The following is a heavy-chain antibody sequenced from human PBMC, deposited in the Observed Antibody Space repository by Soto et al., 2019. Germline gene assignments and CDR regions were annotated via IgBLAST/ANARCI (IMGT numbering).Heavy chain of an antibody. V-gene: IGHV3-23*01. CDR2: ISGSGGST. CDR1: GFTFSSYA. CDR3: AIRGTYSGYDLVDYYYYYMDI. J-gene: IGHJ6*03. D-gene: IGHD5-12*01. Sequence: GGSLRLSCAASGFTFSSYAMSWVRQAPGKGLEWVSAISGSGGSTYYADSVKGRFTISRDNSKNTLYLQMNSLRAEDTAVYYCAIRGTYSGYDLVDYYYYYMDIWGKGTTVTVSS.